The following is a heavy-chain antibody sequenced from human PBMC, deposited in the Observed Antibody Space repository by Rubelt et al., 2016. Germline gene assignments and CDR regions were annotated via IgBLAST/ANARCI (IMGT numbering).Heavy chain of an antibody. J-gene: IGHJ4*02. V-gene: IGHV4-59*06. CDR2: IYYSGST. D-gene: IGHD3-10*01. CDR1: SGSISSYY. CDR3: AREGMVRGELNFDY. Sequence: QVQLQESGPGLVKPSETLSLTRTVSSGSISSYYWSWIRQPPGKGLEWIGYIYYSGSTYYTPSLKSRVTISVDTCKNQFSRKWSSVTAAGTAVYYCAREGMVRGELNFDYWGQGTLVTVSS.